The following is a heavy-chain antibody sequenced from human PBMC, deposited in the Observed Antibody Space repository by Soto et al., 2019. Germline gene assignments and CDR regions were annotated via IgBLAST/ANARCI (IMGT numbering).Heavy chain of an antibody. CDR1: GGSISRTRYY. V-gene: IGHV4-39*01. J-gene: IGHJ4*02. CDR2: FYYIGGP. CDR3: ARRPGGYDYYFDY. Sequence: PSETLSLTCTVSGGSISRTRYYWGWIRQPPGKGLEWLGTFYYIGGPYYNPSLKGRLTISADTSNNQFSLRLSSVTAADTAMYYCARRPGGYDYYFDYWGQGALVTVSS. D-gene: IGHD5-12*01.